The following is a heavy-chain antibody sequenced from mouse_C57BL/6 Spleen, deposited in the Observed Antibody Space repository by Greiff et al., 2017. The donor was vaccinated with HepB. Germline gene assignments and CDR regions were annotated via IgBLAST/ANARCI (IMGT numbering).Heavy chain of an antibody. CDR2: ISYDGSN. V-gene: IGHV3-6*01. J-gene: IGHJ1*03. D-gene: IGHD2-4*01. CDR1: GYSITSGYY. CDR3: ARDYDYTGYFDV. Sequence: EVKLQESGPGLVKPSQSLSLTCSVTGYSITSGYYWNWIRQFPGNKLEWMGYISYDGSNNYNPSLKNRISITRDTSKNQFFLKLNSVTTEDTATYYCARDYDYTGYFDVWGTGTTVTVSS.